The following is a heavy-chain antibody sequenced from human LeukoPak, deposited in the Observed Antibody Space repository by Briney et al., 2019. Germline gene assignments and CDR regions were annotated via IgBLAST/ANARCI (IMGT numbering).Heavy chain of an antibody. CDR3: ARDRMYYYTSESQKVLIDY. D-gene: IGHD3-10*01. CDR1: GYTFTSYG. CDR2: ISAYNGNT. J-gene: IGHJ4*02. V-gene: IGHV1-18*01. Sequence: GASVKVPCKASGYTFTSYGISWVRQAPGQGLEWMGWISAYNGNTNYAQKLQGRVTLTTDTSTSTAYMELRSLRSDDTAIYYCARDRMYYYTSESQKVLIDYWGQGALVSVSS.